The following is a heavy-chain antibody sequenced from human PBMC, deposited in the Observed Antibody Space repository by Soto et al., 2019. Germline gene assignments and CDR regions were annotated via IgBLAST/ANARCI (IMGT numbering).Heavy chain of an antibody. J-gene: IGHJ6*02. Sequence: SGPTLVNRTETLTLTCTVSGFPLSNARMGVSWIRQPAGKALEWLAHIFSNDEKSYSTSLKRRLTISKDTSKSQVVLTMTTMDPVDTATYYCARIVGGSNPSYGMDVWGQGTTVTVPS. V-gene: IGHV2-26*01. CDR1: GFPLSNARMG. CDR3: ARIVGGSNPSYGMDV. D-gene: IGHD2-15*01. CDR2: IFSNDEK.